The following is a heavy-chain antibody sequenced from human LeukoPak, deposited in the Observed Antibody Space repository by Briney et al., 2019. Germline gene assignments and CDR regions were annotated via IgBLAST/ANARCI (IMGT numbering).Heavy chain of an antibody. V-gene: IGHV3-48*01. J-gene: IGHJ6*03. D-gene: IGHD3-16*01. Sequence: PGGSLRLSCAASGITFSTYRMNWFRQAPGKGLEWVLYYSGSSGTIYYADSVKGRFTISRDNAKNALYLQMNSLRAEDTAVYYCARRSEFGVLYYMDVWGEGTTVTVS. CDR2: YSGSSGTI. CDR1: GITFSTYR. CDR3: ARRSEFGVLYYMDV.